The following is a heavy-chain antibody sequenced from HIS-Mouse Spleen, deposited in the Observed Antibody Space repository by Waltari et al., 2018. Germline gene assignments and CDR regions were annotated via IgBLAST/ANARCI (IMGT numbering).Heavy chain of an antibody. CDR3: ARGYSSSWYFDY. CDR1: GYTFTSYD. V-gene: IGHV1-8*01. Sequence: QVQLVQSGAEVKKPGASVKVSCKASGYTFTSYDINWVRQATGQGLGWRGWRKPKSGNTGYAQKVQGRVTMTRNTSISTAYMERSSLRSEDTAVYYCARGYSSSWYFDYWGQGTLVTVSS. CDR2: RKPKSGNT. J-gene: IGHJ4*02. D-gene: IGHD6-13*01.